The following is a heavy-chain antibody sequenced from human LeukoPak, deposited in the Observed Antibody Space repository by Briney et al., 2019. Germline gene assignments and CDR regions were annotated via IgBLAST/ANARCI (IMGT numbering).Heavy chain of an antibody. CDR1: GFTFSSYW. Sequence: GGSLRLSCAASGFTFSSYWMSWVRQAPGKGLEWVANIKQDGSEKYYVDSVKGRFTISRDNAKNSLYLQMNSLRAEDTALYYCAKDGYYDILTGSIIDYWGQGTLVTVSS. D-gene: IGHD3-9*01. CDR3: AKDGYYDILTGSIIDY. J-gene: IGHJ4*02. V-gene: IGHV3-7*03. CDR2: IKQDGSEK.